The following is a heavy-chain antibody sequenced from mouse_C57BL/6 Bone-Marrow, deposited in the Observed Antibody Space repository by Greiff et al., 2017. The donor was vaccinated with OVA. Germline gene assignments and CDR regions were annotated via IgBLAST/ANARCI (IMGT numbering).Heavy chain of an antibody. CDR1: GFTFSDFY. V-gene: IGHV7-1*01. CDR2: SRNKANDYTT. CDR3: ARDSYYSNYNAMDY. Sequence: EVKVVESGGGLVQSGRSLRLSCATSGFTFSDFYMEWVRQAPGKGLEWIAASRNKANDYTTEYSASVKGRFIVSRDTSQSILYLQMNALRAEDTAIYYCARDSYYSNYNAMDYWGQGTSVTVSS. D-gene: IGHD2-5*01. J-gene: IGHJ4*01.